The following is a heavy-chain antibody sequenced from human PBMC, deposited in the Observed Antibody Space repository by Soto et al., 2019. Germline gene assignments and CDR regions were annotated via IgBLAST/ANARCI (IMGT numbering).Heavy chain of an antibody. J-gene: IGHJ4*02. CDR3: AKESAEWLRLGEF. V-gene: IGHV3-23*01. CDR1: GFTFSSYA. D-gene: IGHD5-12*01. Sequence: EVPLLESGGGLVQPGGSLRLSCAASGFTFSSYAMSWVRQAPGKGLEWVSAISGSGGSTYYADSVKGRFTISRDNSKNTLYRQMNSLRAEDTAVYYGAKESAEWLRLGEFWGQGTLVTVSS. CDR2: ISGSGGST.